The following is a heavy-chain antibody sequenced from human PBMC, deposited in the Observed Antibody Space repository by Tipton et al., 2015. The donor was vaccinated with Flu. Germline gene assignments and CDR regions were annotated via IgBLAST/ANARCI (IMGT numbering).Heavy chain of an antibody. CDR1: GGTISSGGYY. Sequence: LRLSCTVSGGTISSGGYYWSWIRQHPGKGVEWIVYMYYSGSTYYNPSLKSRVTISVDTSKNQFSLRLSSVTAADTAVYYRVRDVYGTDALAIWGQGTKVTVSS. CDR3: VRDVYGTDALAI. J-gene: IGHJ3*02. CDR2: MYYSGST. V-gene: IGHV4-31*02. D-gene: IGHD2-8*01.